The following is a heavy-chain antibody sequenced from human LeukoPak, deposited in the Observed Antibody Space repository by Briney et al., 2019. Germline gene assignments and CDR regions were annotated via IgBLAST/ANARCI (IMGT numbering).Heavy chain of an antibody. J-gene: IGHJ4*02. CDR1: GGSISSYY. D-gene: IGHD3-3*01. Sequence: SETLSLICTVSGGSISSYYWSWIRQPPGKGLEWIGYIYYSGSTNYNPSLKSRVTISVDTSKNQFSLKLSSVTAADTAVYYCARHTPGGDPLRFLSPWGQGTLVTVSS. V-gene: IGHV4-59*08. CDR3: ARHTPGGDPLRFLSP. CDR2: IYYSGST.